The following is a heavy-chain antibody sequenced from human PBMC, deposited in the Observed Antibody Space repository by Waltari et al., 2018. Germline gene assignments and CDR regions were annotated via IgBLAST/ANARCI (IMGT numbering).Heavy chain of an antibody. D-gene: IGHD5-18*01. CDR2: IYSGGTT. Sequence: QFQLQESGPGLVKPSETLSPPCTSPGDSTSGFYWSWIRQSPGKGLEWIGFIYSGGTTYYNPSLKSRATISVDTSKNQFALEISSVTAADTAVYYCARGGYGRFYFDYWGQGTLVTVSS. V-gene: IGHV4-59*01. CDR3: ARGGYGRFYFDY. J-gene: IGHJ4*02. CDR1: GDSTSGFY.